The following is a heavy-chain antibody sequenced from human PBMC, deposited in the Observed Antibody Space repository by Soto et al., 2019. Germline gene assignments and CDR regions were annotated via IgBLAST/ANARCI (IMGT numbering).Heavy chain of an antibody. D-gene: IGHD3-10*01. J-gene: IGHJ4*02. V-gene: IGHV3-23*01. CDR1: GFTFSSYA. Sequence: EVQLLESGGGLVQPGGSLRLSCAASGFTFSSYAMSWVRQAPGKGLEWVSAISSSGGSTYYADSVKGRFTISRDNSKNTLYLQMNSLRAEDTAVYYCAKDLGYYGSGSLFDYWGQGTLVTVSS. CDR3: AKDLGYYGSGSLFDY. CDR2: ISSSGGST.